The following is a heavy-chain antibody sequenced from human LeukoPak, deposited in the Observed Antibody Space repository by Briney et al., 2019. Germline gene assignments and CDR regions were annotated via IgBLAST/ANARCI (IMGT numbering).Heavy chain of an antibody. CDR1: GFTFSSYA. D-gene: IGHD6-19*01. CDR2: VSGRGDST. J-gene: IGHJ4*02. CDR3: AKGGVAGTGYFDY. V-gene: IGHV3-23*01. Sequence: GGSLRLSCAASGFTFSSYAISWVRQAPGRGLEWVSAVSGRGDSTYYADSVKGRFTISRDNSKNTLYLHMNSLRAEDTAVYYCAKGGVAGTGYFDYWGQGTLVTVSS.